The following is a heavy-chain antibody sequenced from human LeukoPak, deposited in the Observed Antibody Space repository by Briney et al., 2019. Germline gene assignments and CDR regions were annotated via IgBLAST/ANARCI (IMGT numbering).Heavy chain of an antibody. CDR3: ARDLNKGARGDY. CDR1: GFSFSTYG. D-gene: IGHD2/OR15-2a*01. J-gene: IGHJ4*02. V-gene: IGHV3-33*01. Sequence: PGRSLRLSCAASGFSFSTYGMHWVRQAPGKGLEWVALIRYDETNTYYADSVKGRFTISRDNSKNTLYLQMSSLRAEDTAAYYCARDLNKGARGDYWGQGTLVTVSS. CDR2: IRYDETNT.